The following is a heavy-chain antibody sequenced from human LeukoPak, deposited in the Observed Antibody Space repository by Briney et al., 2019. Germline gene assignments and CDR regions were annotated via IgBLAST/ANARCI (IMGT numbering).Heavy chain of an antibody. D-gene: IGHD1-7*01. Sequence: SETLSLTCTVAGGSISSYYWSWIRQPPGKGLEWIGYIYYSGSTNYNPSLKSRVTISVDTSKNQFSLKLSSVTAEDTAVYYCARGAGGDWTYHFEYWGQGTLVTVSS. CDR1: GGSISSYY. CDR2: IYYSGST. V-gene: IGHV4-59*01. J-gene: IGHJ4*02. CDR3: ARGAGGDWTYHFEY.